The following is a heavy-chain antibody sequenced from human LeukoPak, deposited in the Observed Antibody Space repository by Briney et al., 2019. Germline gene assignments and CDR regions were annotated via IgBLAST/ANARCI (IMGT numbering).Heavy chain of an antibody. CDR2: IYYSGST. D-gene: IGHD4-17*01. CDR1: GGSISSGGYY. CDR3: ARSHYGDYLYWYFDL. V-gene: IGHV4-31*03. J-gene: IGHJ2*01. Sequence: SQTLSLTCTVSGGSISSGGYYWSWIPQHPGKGLEWIGYIYYSGSTYYNPSLKSRVTISVDTSKNQFSLKLRSVTAADTAVYYCARSHYGDYLYWYFDLWGRGTLVTVSS.